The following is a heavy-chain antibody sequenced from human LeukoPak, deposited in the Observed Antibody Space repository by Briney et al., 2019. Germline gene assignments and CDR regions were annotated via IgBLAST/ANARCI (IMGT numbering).Heavy chain of an antibody. D-gene: IGHD1-26*01. J-gene: IGHJ4*02. CDR3: ARGGAGGRH. V-gene: IGHV4-34*01. CDR1: GGSFSGYY. CDR2: INHSGST. Sequence: SETLSLTRAVYGGSFSGYYWSWLRQPPGKGLEGIGEINHSGSTSYNPSLKIRVTISVDTSKNQCSVKLSSVTAADTAVYYCARGGAGGRHWGQGTLVTVSS.